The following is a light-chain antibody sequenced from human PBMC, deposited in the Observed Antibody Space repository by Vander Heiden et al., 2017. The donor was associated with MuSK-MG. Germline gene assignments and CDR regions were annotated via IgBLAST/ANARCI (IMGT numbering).Light chain of an antibody. CDR3: AVWDDAIRGS. J-gene: IGLJ2*01. V-gene: IGLV1-47*01. CDR1: SSNIGRSY. CDR2: KNN. Sequence: QSVLTQPPSTSGTPGQRVTIPCSGDSSNIGRSYVYWYQQFPGMAPKLLIYKNNQRPSGVPDRFSGSKSGTSASLAISGRRAEDEGDYYCAVWDDAIRGSFGGGTKVTVL.